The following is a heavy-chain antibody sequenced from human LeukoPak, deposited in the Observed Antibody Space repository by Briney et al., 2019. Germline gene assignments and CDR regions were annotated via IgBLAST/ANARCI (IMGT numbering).Heavy chain of an antibody. CDR2: IIPIFGTA. J-gene: IGHJ4*02. V-gene: IGHV1-69*13. CDR3: ARTLYCTNGVCYPFDY. Sequence: GASVKVSCKASGYTFTSYGISWVRQAPGQGLEWMGGIIPIFGTANYAQKFQGRVTITADESTSTAYMELSSLRSEDTAVYYCARTLYCTNGVCYPFDYWGQGTLVTVSS. CDR1: GYTFTSYG. D-gene: IGHD2-8*01.